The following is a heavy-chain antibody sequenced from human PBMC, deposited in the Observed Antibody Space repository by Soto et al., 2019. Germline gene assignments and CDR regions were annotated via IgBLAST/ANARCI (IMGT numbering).Heavy chain of an antibody. J-gene: IGHJ5*02. Sequence: PSETLSLTCAVYGGSFSGYYWSWIRQPLGKGLEWIGEINHSGSTNYNPSLKSRVTISVDTSKNQFSLKLSSVTAADTAVYYCARGGIYSSSLSNWFDPWGQGTLVTVSS. CDR2: INHSGST. V-gene: IGHV4-34*01. D-gene: IGHD6-13*01. CDR3: ARGGIYSSSLSNWFDP. CDR1: GGSFSGYY.